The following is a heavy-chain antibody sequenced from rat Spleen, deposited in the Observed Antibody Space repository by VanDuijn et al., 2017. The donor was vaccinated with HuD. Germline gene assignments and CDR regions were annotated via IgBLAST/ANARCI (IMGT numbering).Heavy chain of an antibody. J-gene: IGHJ2*01. Sequence: EVQLVESDGGLVQPGKSLKLSCAASGFTFSNYGMAWVRQTPTKGLEWVASISIGGGNTYNRDSVKGRFTISRDNAKSTLYLQMDSLRSEDTATYYCARDPYWFVSWGQGVMVTVSS. CDR3: ARDPYWFVS. CDR1: GFTFSNYG. D-gene: IGHD1-1*01. CDR2: ISIGGGNT. V-gene: IGHV5S13*01.